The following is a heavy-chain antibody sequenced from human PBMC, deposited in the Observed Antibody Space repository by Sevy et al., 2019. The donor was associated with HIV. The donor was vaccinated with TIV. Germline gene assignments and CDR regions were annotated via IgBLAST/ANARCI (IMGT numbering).Heavy chain of an antibody. CDR1: GFTFSTYA. D-gene: IGHD2-15*01. J-gene: IGHJ6*02. V-gene: IGHV3-23*01. Sequence: GGSLRLSCAASGFTFSTYAMSWVRQAPGKGLEWVSAISGSAGSTCYADLVKGRFTISRDKSKNTLYLQMNSLRAEDTAVYYCAKGDRTFYGLDVWGQGTTVTVSS. CDR3: AKGDRTFYGLDV. CDR2: ISGSAGST.